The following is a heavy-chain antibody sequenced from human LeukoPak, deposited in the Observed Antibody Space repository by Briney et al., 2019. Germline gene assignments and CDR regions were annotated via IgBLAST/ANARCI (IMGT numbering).Heavy chain of an antibody. CDR3: ATRSYYFDSSGYYYFDY. CDR1: GYTLTELS. CDR2: FDPEDGET. D-gene: IGHD3-22*01. V-gene: IGHV1-24*01. J-gene: IGHJ4*02. Sequence: ASVKVTCKLSGYTLTELSMHWVRQSPGKGLEWMGGFDPEDGETIYAQKFQGRVTMTEDTSTDTAYMELSSLRSEDTAVYYCATRSYYFDSSGYYYFDYWGQGTLVTVSS.